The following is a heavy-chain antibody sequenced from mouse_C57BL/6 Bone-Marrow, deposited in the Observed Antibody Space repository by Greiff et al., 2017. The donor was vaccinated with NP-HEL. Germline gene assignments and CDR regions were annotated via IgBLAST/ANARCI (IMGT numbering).Heavy chain of an antibody. D-gene: IGHD1-1*01. CDR2: ISDGGSYT. CDR1: GFTFSSYA. J-gene: IGHJ2*01. Sequence: EVKVEESGGGLVKPGGSLKLSCAASGFTFSSYAMSWVRQTPEKRLEWVATISDGGSYTYYPDNVKGRFTISRDNAKNNLYLQMSHLKSEDTAMYYCARGRYGRDFDYWGQGTTLTVSS. CDR3: ARGRYGRDFDY. V-gene: IGHV5-4*03.